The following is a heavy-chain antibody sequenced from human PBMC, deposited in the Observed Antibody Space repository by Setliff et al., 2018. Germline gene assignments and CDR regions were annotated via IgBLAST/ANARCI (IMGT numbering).Heavy chain of an antibody. V-gene: IGHV1-69*05. Sequence: GASVKVSCKASGGTFSSYAISWVRQAPGQGLEWMGGIIPIFGTANYAQKFQGRVTITRDTSATTACMELSSLRSEDSAVYYCARGAHYGDYIDDYLGQGTLVTVSS. CDR1: GGTFSSYA. CDR2: IIPIFGTA. D-gene: IGHD4-17*01. CDR3: ARGAHYGDYIDDY. J-gene: IGHJ4*02.